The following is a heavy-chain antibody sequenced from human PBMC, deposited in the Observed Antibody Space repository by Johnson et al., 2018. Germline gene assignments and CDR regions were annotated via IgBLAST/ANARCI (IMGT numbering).Heavy chain of an antibody. CDR3: ARRKAAWFLDL. CDR2: RNSDSGNS. V-gene: IGHV1-8*01. Sequence: QVQLQQSGAEVKEXGASXRVXCQASGYTFTSHDINWVRQATGQGLEWMGWRNSDSGNSGSAQQFQGRITMTRSTSTSPAYMELSSLTSEDTAVYFCARRKAAWFLDLWGQGPLVTVSS. J-gene: IGHJ4*02. D-gene: IGHD6-25*01. CDR1: GYTFTSHD.